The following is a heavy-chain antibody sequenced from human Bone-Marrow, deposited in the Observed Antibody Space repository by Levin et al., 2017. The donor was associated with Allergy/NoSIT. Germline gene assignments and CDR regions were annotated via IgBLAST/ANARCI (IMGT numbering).Heavy chain of an antibody. V-gene: IGHV3-30*18. Sequence: PGGSLRLSCAASGFTFSIYGMHWVRQAPGKGLEWVAVILDDGSNRYYAHSVKGRFTISRDNSKNTLYLQMNSLRAEDTAVYYCAKGRTPTYYYGSQSYYTLDDWGQGSLVTVSS. CDR1: GFTFSIYG. CDR3: AKGRTPTYYYGSQSYYTLDD. D-gene: IGHD3-10*01. J-gene: IGHJ4*02. CDR2: ILDDGSNR.